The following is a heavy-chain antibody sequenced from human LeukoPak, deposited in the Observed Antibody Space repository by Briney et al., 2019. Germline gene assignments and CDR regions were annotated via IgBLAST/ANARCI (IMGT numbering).Heavy chain of an antibody. CDR2: INPNSGGT. CDR1: GYTFTGYY. CDR3: ARGLRFLEWAHNWFDP. J-gene: IGHJ5*02. Sequence: ASVKVSCKASGYTFTGYYMHWVRQAPGQGLEWMGPINPNSGGTNYAQKFQGRVTMTRDTSISTAYMELSRLRSDDTAVYYCARGLRFLEWAHNWFDPWGQGTLVTVSS. V-gene: IGHV1-2*06. D-gene: IGHD3-3*01.